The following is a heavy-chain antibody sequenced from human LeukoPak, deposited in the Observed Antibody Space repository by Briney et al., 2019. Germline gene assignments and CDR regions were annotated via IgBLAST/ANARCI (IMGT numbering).Heavy chain of an antibody. V-gene: IGHV1-18*01. CDR3: ARDPGGGKGFGF. CDR2: ISPYNGDT. Sequence: ASVKVSCKASGYTFDTYDVTWVRQAPGQGLEWMGGISPYNGDTNYAQDLQGRVTMTSDSSTSTVYMELRSLTFDDTAAYYCARDPGGGKGFGFWGQGTLVTVSS. J-gene: IGHJ4*02. CDR1: GYTFDTYD. D-gene: IGHD1-1*01.